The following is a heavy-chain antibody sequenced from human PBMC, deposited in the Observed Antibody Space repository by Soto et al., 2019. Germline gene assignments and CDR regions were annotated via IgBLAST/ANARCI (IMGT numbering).Heavy chain of an antibody. CDR3: ARDMWGQGFDY. CDR2: ISYDGSNK. V-gene: IGHV3-30-3*01. CDR1: GFTFSSYA. Sequence: QVQLVESGGGVVQPGRSLRLSCAASGFTFSSYAMHWVRQAPGKGLEWVAVISYDGSNKYYADSVKGRFTISKDNSKNTLYLQMNSLRAEDTAVYYCARDMWGQGFDYWGQGTLVTVSS. D-gene: IGHD1-26*01. J-gene: IGHJ4*02.